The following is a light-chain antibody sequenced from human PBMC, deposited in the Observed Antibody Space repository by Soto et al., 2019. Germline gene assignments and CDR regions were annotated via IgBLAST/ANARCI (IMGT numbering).Light chain of an antibody. CDR2: DVS. J-gene: IGLJ1*01. CDR1: SSDVGGYNY. Sequence: QSAVTQPRSVSGSPGQAVTISCTGTSSDVGGYNYVSWYQQHPGKAPKLMIYDVSKRPSGVPDRFSGSKSGNTASLTISGLQAEDEADYYCCSYAEVFGTGTKVTVL. V-gene: IGLV2-11*01. CDR3: CSYAEV.